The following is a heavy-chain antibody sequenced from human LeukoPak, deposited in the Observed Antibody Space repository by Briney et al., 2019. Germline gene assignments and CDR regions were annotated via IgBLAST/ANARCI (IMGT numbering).Heavy chain of an antibody. Sequence: ASVKVSCKASGYTFTSYGISWVRQAPGQGLEWMGWISAYNGNTNYAQKLQGRVTMTTDTSTSTAYMELRSLRSEDTAVYYCARRDPSSSSGPYYFDYWGQGTLVTVSS. D-gene: IGHD6-6*01. V-gene: IGHV1-18*01. CDR1: GYTFTSYG. CDR3: ARRDPSSSSGPYYFDY. J-gene: IGHJ4*02. CDR2: ISAYNGNT.